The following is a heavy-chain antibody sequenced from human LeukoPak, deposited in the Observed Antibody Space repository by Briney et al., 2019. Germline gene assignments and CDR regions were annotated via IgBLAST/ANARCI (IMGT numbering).Heavy chain of an antibody. CDR3: ASNSAVADY. V-gene: IGHV3-21*01. CDR1: GFTFSSYS. J-gene: IGHJ4*02. CDR2: ISSSSSYI. Sequence: GGSLRLSCAASGFTFSSYSMNWVRQAPGKGLEWVSSISSSSSYIYYADSVKGRFTISRDNAKNSLCLQMNSLRAEDTAVYYCASNSAVADYWGQGTLVTVSS. D-gene: IGHD6-19*01.